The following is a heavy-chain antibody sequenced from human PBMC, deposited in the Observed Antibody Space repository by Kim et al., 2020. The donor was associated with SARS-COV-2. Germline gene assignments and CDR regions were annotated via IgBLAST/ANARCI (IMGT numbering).Heavy chain of an antibody. CDR2: IYTSGST. CDR1: GGSISSGSYY. V-gene: IGHV4-61*02. J-gene: IGHJ4*02. Sequence: SETLSLTCTVSGGSISSGSYYWSWIRQPAGKGLEWIGRIYTSGSTNYNPSLKSRVTISVDTSKNQFSLKLSSVTAADTAVYYCARSLIVGATYFDYWGQGTLVTVSS. D-gene: IGHD1-26*01. CDR3: ARSLIVGATYFDY.